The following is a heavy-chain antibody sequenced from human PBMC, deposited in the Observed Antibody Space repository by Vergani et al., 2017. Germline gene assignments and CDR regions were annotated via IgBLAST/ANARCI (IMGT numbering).Heavy chain of an antibody. CDR2: IIPIFGTA. J-gene: IGHJ3*02. Sequence: QVQLVQSGAEVKKPGSSVKVSCKASGGTFSSYAISWVRQAPGQGLGWMGGIIPIFGTANYAQKFQGRVTITADESTSTAYMELSSLRSEDTAVYYCARGGRTYYYDSSGGVNDAFDIWGQGTMVTVSS. V-gene: IGHV1-69*01. D-gene: IGHD3-22*01. CDR1: GGTFSSYA. CDR3: ARGGRTYYYDSSGGVNDAFDI.